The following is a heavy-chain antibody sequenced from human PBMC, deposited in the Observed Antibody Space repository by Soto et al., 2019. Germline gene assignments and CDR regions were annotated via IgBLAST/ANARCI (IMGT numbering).Heavy chain of an antibody. CDR3: AKDRRLRYFDWLSSPNWFDP. J-gene: IGHJ5*02. CDR2: ISGSGGST. V-gene: IGHV3-23*01. CDR1: GFTFSSYA. D-gene: IGHD3-9*01. Sequence: GGSLRLSCAASGFTFSSYAMSWVRQAPGKGLEWVSAISGSGGSTYYADSVKGRFTISRDNSKNTLYLQMNSLRAEDTAVYYCAKDRRLRYFDWLSSPNWFDPWGQGTLVTVSS.